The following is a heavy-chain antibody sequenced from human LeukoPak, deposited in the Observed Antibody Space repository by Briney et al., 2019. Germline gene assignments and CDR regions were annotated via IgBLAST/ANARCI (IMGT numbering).Heavy chain of an antibody. J-gene: IGHJ4*02. Sequence: TGGSLRLSCAASGFTFSSYGMHWVRQAPGKGLEGVAFIRYDGSNRYYADSVKGRFTISRDNSKNTLYLQMNSLRAEDTAVYYCAKEIWPTVTTPGHTHFDYWGQGTLFTVSS. CDR1: GFTFSSYG. V-gene: IGHV3-30*02. CDR2: IRYDGSNR. D-gene: IGHD4-17*01. CDR3: AKEIWPTVTTPGHTHFDY.